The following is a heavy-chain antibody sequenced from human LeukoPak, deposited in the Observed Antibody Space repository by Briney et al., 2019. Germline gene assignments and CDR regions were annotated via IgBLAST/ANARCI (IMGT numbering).Heavy chain of an antibody. J-gene: IGHJ5*02. V-gene: IGHV4-59*01. D-gene: IGHD2-2*01. Sequence: SETLSLTCTVSGGSISSYYWSWIRQPPGKGLEWIGYIYYSGSTNYNPSLKSRVTISVDTSKNQFSLKLSSMTAADTAVYYCARVLPAGYCSSTSCPNWFDPWGQGTLVTVSS. CDR3: ARVLPAGYCSSTSCPNWFDP. CDR2: IYYSGST. CDR1: GGSISSYY.